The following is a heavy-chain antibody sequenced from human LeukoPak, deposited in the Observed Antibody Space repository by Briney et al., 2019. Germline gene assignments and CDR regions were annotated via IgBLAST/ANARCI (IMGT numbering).Heavy chain of an antibody. D-gene: IGHD2-2*01. V-gene: IGHV5-51*01. J-gene: IGHJ4*02. Sequence: GESLKLSCNGSGYSFTNYRICWVRQLPGKGLGLMWIIYPGDSDTRYSPSFLGHGTISADKSISTAYQQSSSLKAADTAMYYSARRQRCSSTSCPPDYWGQGTLVTVSS. CDR1: GYSFTNYR. CDR2: IYPGDSDT. CDR3: ARRQRCSSTSCPPDY.